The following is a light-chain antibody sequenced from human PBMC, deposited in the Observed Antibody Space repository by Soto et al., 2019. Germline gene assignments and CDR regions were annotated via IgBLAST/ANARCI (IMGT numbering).Light chain of an antibody. V-gene: IGKV3-15*01. CDR3: RQYNSSPPLT. CDR2: CAS. CDR1: QSVSSN. J-gene: IGKJ4*01. Sequence: EIVMTQSPATLSVSPGDRATLSCRASQSVSSNLAWYQQKPGQAPRLLIYCASTRATGIPARFSGSGSGTAYTITISSRQSEDFLVSYCRQYNSSPPLTFGGGTKVEIK.